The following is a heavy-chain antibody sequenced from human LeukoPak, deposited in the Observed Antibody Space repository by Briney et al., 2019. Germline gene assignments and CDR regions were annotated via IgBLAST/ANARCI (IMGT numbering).Heavy chain of an antibody. CDR2: INHSGST. CDR1: GGSFSGYY. CDR3: ARGSGGY. J-gene: IGHJ4*02. Sequence: SSETLSLTCAVYGGSFSGYYWSWIRQPPGKGLEWIGEINHSGSTNYNPSLKSRVTISVDTSKNQFSLKLSSVTAADTAVYYCARGSGGYWGQGTLVTVSS. D-gene: IGHD3-10*01. V-gene: IGHV4-34*01.